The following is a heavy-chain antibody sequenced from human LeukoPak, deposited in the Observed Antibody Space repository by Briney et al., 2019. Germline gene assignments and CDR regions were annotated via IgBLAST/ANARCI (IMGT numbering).Heavy chain of an antibody. CDR1: GFSLSTRGQC. CDR3: ARTRTSSPFDY. V-gene: IGHV2-70*17. Sequence: SGPTLVNPTQTLTLTCTFSGFSLSTRGQCVSWIRKPPAKALNWLARIDWDDDKFYRTSLKTRLTISKDTSKNQVVLTMTNMDPVDTATYYCARTRTSSPFDYWGQGTLVTVSS. D-gene: IGHD6-13*01. J-gene: IGHJ4*02. CDR2: IDWDDDK.